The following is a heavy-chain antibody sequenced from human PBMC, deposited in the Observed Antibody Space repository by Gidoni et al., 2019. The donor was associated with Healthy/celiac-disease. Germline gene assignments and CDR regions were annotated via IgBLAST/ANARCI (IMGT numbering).Heavy chain of an antibody. J-gene: IGHJ4*02. CDR2: ISSSSSTI. CDR1: GFTFSSYS. D-gene: IGHD3-10*01. Sequence: EVQLVESGGGLVQPGGSLRLSCAASGFTFSSYSMNWVRQAPGKGLEWVSYISSSSSTIYYADSVKGRFTISRDNAKNSLYLQMNSLRAEDTAVYYCARDVGAVLLWFGAAFDYWGQGTLVTVSS. CDR3: ARDVGAVLLWFGAAFDY. V-gene: IGHV3-48*01.